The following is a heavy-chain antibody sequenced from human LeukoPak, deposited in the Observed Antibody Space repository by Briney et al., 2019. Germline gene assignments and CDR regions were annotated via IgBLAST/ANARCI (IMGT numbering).Heavy chain of an antibody. CDR1: GGTFSSYA. D-gene: IGHD1-26*01. CDR3: ARDFGVGATWSINAFDI. V-gene: IGHV1-69*13. J-gene: IGHJ3*02. Sequence: GASVKVSCKASGGTFSSYAISWVRQAPGQGLEWMGGIIPIFGTANYAQKFQGRVTITADESTSTAYMELSSLRSEDTAVYYCARDFGVGATWSINAFDIWGQGTMVTVSS. CDR2: IIPIFGTA.